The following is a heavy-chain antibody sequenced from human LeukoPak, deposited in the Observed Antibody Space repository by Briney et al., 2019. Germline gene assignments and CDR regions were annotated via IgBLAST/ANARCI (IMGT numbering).Heavy chain of an antibody. Sequence: PSETLSLTCTVSGGSISSGDYYWSWIRQPPGKGLEWIGYIYYSGSTYYNPSLKSRVTISVDTSKNQFSLKLSSVTAADTAVYYCARSGSSGYGEDYFDYWGQGTLVTVSS. D-gene: IGHD6-25*01. CDR3: ARSGSSGYGEDYFDY. J-gene: IGHJ4*02. CDR2: IYYSGST. V-gene: IGHV4-30-4*01. CDR1: GGSISSGDYY.